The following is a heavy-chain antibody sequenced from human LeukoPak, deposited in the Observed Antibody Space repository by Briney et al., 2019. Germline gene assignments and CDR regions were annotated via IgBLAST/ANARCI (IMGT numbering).Heavy chain of an antibody. J-gene: IGHJ5*02. CDR2: FDPEDGET. CDR3: ATDPWRLLLRGWFDP. D-gene: IGHD3-22*01. Sequence: ASVKVSCKASGYTLTELSMHWVRQAPGKGLEWMGGFDPEDGETIYAQKFQGRVTMTEDTSTDTAYMELSSLRSEDTAVYYCATDPWRLLLRGWFDPWGQGTLVTVSS. V-gene: IGHV1-24*01. CDR1: GYTLTELS.